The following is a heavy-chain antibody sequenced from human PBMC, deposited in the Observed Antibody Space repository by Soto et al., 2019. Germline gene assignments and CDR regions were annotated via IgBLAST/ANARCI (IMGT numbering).Heavy chain of an antibody. D-gene: IGHD2-2*01. CDR2: ISGSGGST. J-gene: IGHJ4*02. V-gene: IGHV3-23*01. CDR1: GFTFSSYA. CDR3: AKDDVVVPAATVGYFDY. Sequence: PGGSLRLSCAASGFTFSSYAMSWVRQAPGKGLEWVSAISGSGGSTYYAGSVKGRFTISRDNSKNTLYLQMNSLRAEDTAVYYCAKDDVVVPAATVGYFDYWGQGTLVTVSS.